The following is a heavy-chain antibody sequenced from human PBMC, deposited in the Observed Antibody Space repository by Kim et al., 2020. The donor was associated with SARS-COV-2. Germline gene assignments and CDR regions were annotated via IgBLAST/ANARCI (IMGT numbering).Heavy chain of an antibody. CDR1: GGSISSSSYY. J-gene: IGHJ4*02. V-gene: IGHV4-39*01. Sequence: SETLSLTCTVSGGSISSSSYYWGWIRQPPGKGLEWIGSIYYSGSTYYNPSLKSRVTISVDTSKNQFSLKLSSVTAADTAVYYCARLMGGKEDFDYWGQGTLVTVAS. CDR3: ARLMGGKEDFDY. D-gene: IGHD3-16*01. CDR2: IYYSGST.